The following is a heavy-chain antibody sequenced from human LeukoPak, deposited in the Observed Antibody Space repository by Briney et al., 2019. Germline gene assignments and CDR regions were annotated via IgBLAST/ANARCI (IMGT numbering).Heavy chain of an antibody. Sequence: GGSLRLSCAASGFTFNNYPMHWVRQAPGKGLEWVAVIGFDGVIKLYTDSVKGRFTISRDDSKNTLYLQMNGLRAEDSALYYCARDMFRGVLDYYDYWGQGTLVTVSS. J-gene: IGHJ4*02. CDR3: ARDMFRGVLDYYDY. D-gene: IGHD3-10*01. V-gene: IGHV3-30*10. CDR1: GFTFNNYP. CDR2: IGFDGVIK.